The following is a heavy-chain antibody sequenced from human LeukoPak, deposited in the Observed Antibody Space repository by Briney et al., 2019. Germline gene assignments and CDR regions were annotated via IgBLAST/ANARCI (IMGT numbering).Heavy chain of an antibody. Sequence: GASVKVSCKASGGTFSSYAISWVRQAPGQGLEWMGWISAYNGDTKYAQKFLGRVTMAMDTSTNTVYMELMSLRYDDTAMYYCARIRNYHLQEAVDIWGQGTMVTVSS. D-gene: IGHD4-4*01. CDR1: GGTFSSYA. V-gene: IGHV1-18*01. CDR2: ISAYNGDT. CDR3: ARIRNYHLQEAVDI. J-gene: IGHJ3*02.